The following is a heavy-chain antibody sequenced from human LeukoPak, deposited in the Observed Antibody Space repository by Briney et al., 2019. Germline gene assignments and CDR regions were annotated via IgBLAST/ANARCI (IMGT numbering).Heavy chain of an antibody. V-gene: IGHV3-30*02. Sequence: GGSLRLSCAASGFTFSSYGMHWVRQAPGKGLEWVAFIRYDGRNKYYADSVKGRFTIPRDNSKNTLYLQMNSLRAEDTAVYYCAKEAEPYYYDAKTFDYWGQGTLVTVSS. D-gene: IGHD3-22*01. J-gene: IGHJ4*02. CDR1: GFTFSSYG. CDR3: AKEAEPYYYDAKTFDY. CDR2: IRYDGRNK.